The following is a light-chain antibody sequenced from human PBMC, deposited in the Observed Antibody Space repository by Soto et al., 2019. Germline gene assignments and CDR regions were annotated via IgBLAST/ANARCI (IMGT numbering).Light chain of an antibody. CDR1: QDIGHY. J-gene: IGKJ3*01. CDR2: DAS. CDR3: QQSLNLPLT. Sequence: DIQMTQSKSSLSASLGYRVTITCRASQDIGHYLNWYQHKPGKAPKLLIYDASSLETGVPPGFSGGGSGTDFTLTINNLQPEDVATYYCQQSLNLPLTFSPVAKVDIK. V-gene: IGKV1-33*01.